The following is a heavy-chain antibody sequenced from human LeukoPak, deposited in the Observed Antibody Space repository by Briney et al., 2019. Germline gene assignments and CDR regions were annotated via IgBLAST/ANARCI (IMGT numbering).Heavy chain of an antibody. Sequence: GGSLRLSCAASGFTFSSYAMSWVRQAPGKGLEWVSGISGSGGSTYYAESVKGRFTISRDNSKNTLYLQLNSPRAEDTAVYYCAKGRAVAGREYSDYWGQGTLVTVSS. CDR3: AKGRAVAGREYSDY. V-gene: IGHV3-23*01. CDR1: GFTFSSYA. CDR2: ISGSGGST. D-gene: IGHD6-19*01. J-gene: IGHJ4*02.